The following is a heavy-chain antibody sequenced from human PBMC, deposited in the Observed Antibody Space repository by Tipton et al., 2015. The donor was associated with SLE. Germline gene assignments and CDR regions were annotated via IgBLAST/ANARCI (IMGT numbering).Heavy chain of an antibody. CDR1: GFTFSSYS. Sequence: SLRLSCAASGFTFSSYSMNWVRQAPGKGLEWVSYISSSSSTIYYADSVKGRFTISRDNAKNSLYLQMNSLRAEDTALYYCAKDRGIAAAGPLDYWGQGTLVTVSS. J-gene: IGHJ4*02. CDR3: AKDRGIAAAGPLDY. D-gene: IGHD6-13*01. V-gene: IGHV3-48*04. CDR2: ISSSSSTI.